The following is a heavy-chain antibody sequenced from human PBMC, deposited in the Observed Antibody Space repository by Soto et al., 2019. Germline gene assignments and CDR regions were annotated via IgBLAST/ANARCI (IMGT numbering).Heavy chain of an antibody. J-gene: IGHJ3*02. V-gene: IGHV3-11*01. CDR3: ARDPVLYEVVPAAMNAFDI. Sequence: GSLRLSCAASGFTFSDYYMSWIRQAPGKGLEWVSYISSSGSTIYYADSVKGRFTISRDNAKNPLYLQMNSLRAEDTAVYYCARDPVLYEVVPAAMNAFDIWGQGTMVTVSS. D-gene: IGHD2-2*01. CDR2: ISSSGSTI. CDR1: GFTFSDYY.